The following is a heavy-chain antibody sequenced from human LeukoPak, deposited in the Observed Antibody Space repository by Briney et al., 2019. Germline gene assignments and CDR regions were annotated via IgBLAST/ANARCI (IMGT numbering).Heavy chain of an antibody. CDR1: GFTFSSYS. V-gene: IGHV3-21*01. CDR3: ARVIAYAYYYYMDV. CDR2: ISSNSNYI. J-gene: IGHJ6*03. Sequence: GGSLRLSCAASGFTFSSYSMNWVRQAPGKGLEWVSSISSNSNYIYYADSVKGRFTISRDNAKNSLYLQMNSLRAEDTAVYYCARVIAYAYYYYMDVWGKGTTVTISS. D-gene: IGHD3-16*02.